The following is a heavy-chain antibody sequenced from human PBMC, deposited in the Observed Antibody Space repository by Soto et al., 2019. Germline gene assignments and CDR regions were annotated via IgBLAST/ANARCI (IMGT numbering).Heavy chain of an antibody. CDR3: ARVAEDSSGYLDY. V-gene: IGHV1-3*01. CDR1: GYIFTKNA. CDR2: INAGNGNT. D-gene: IGHD3-22*01. J-gene: IGHJ4*01. Sequence: QVQLVQSGAEVKKPGASVKVSCKTSGYIFTKNAIHWVRQAPGYGLEWMAWINAGNGNTIYSQKFQGRVTITRDTSASTAYMELSSLRSEDTAVYYCARVAEDSSGYLDYWGQRTLVTVSS.